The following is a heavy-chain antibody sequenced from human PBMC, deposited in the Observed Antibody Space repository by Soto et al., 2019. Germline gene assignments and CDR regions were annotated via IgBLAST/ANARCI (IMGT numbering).Heavy chain of an antibody. J-gene: IGHJ4*02. CDR1: GFTFSSYG. CDR3: ARDSHVGSGWQLTADY. D-gene: IGHD6-19*01. V-gene: IGHV3-33*01. CDR2: IWYDGSNK. Sequence: LRLSCAASGFTFSSYGMHWVRQAPGKGLEWVAVIWYDGSNKYYAESVKGRFTISRDNSKNTLYLQMNSLRAEDTAVYYCARDSHVGSGWQLTADYWGQGTLVTVSS.